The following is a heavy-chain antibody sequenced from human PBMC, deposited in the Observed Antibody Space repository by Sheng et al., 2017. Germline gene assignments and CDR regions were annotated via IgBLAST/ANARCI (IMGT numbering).Heavy chain of an antibody. V-gene: IGHV4-34*01. CDR3: ARGRGDISPHNWFDP. Sequence: QVQLQQWGAGLLKPSETLSLTCAVYGGSFSGYYWSWIRQPPGKGLEWIGEINHSGSTNYNPSLKSRVTISVDTSKNQFSLKLSSVTAADTAVYYCARGRGDISPHNWFDPWGQGTLVTVSS. J-gene: IGHJ5*02. D-gene: IGHD3-9*01. CDR1: GGSFSGYY. CDR2: INHSGST.